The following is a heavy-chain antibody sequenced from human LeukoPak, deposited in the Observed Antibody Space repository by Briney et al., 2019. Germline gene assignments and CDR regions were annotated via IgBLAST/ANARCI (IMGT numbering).Heavy chain of an antibody. CDR3: ARAADYYGSGSEFDY. V-gene: IGHV3-74*01. CDR1: GFTFSSYW. J-gene: IGHJ4*02. D-gene: IGHD3-10*01. Sequence: GGSLRLSCAASGFTFSSYWMHWVRQAPGKGLVWVSRINSDGSSTSYADSVKGRFTISRDNAKNTLYLQMNSLRAEDTAVYYCARAADYYGSGSEFDYWGQGTLVTVSS. CDR2: INSDGSST.